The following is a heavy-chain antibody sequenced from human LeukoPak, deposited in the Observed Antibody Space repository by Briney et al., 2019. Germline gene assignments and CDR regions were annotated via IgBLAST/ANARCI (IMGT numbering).Heavy chain of an antibody. V-gene: IGHV4-39*01. CDR3: ARHLRCRTSFSPFDY. CDR1: GGSISSSSYY. Sequence: SETLSLTCTVSGGSISSSSYYWSWIRQPLGKGLEWIGEINHSENTDYNPSLKSRVTISVDTSKNQLSLKLSSVTAADTAVYYCARHLRCRTSFSPFDYWGQGTLVTVSS. CDR2: INHSENT. J-gene: IGHJ4*02. D-gene: IGHD3/OR15-3a*01.